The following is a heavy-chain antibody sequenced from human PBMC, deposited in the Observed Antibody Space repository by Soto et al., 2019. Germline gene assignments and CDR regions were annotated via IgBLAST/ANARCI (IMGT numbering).Heavy chain of an antibody. CDR2: IIPLFGTT. V-gene: IGHV1-69*01. J-gene: IGHJ6*02. CDR1: RDTFNRDV. Sequence: QVQVVQSGAEVKETGSSVKVSCKASRDTFNRDVVSWVRQAPGQGLEWMGGIIPLFGTTNYAQKLQGRVTITADESTNTVYMELRNLRVDDTAVYYCASLRGVDVWGQGTAVTVSS. CDR3: ASLRGVDV.